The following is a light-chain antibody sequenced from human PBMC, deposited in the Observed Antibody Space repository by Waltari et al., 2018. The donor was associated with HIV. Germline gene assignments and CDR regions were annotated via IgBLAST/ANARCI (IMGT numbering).Light chain of an antibody. CDR1: SSDVGGYNY. V-gene: IGLV2-11*01. CDR2: DVS. J-gene: IGLJ1*01. CDR3: CSYAGSYTYV. Sequence: QSALTQPRSVSGSPGQSVTISCTGTSSDVGGYNYVSWYQQHPGKAPKLMIYDVSKRPSGVPDRFSGSKSCNTASLTSSGLQAEDEADYYCCSYAGSYTYVFATGTKVTVL.